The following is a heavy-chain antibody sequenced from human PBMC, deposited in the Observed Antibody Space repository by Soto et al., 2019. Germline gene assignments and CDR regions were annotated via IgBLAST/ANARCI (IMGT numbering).Heavy chain of an antibody. D-gene: IGHD4-17*01. CDR1: GGSISSGGYY. CDR3: ARSPEATVTAFDY. J-gene: IGHJ4*02. Sequence: QVQLQESGPGLVKPAQTLSLTCTVSGGSISSGGYYWSWIRQHPGKGLEWIGYIYYSGSTYYNPSLKSRVTISVDTSKNQFSLKLSSVTAADPAVYYCARSPEATVTAFDYWGQGTLVTVSS. V-gene: IGHV4-31*03. CDR2: IYYSGST.